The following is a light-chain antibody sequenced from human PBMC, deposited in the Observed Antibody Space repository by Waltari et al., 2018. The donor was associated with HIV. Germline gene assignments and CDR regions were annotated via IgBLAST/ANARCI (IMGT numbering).Light chain of an antibody. V-gene: IGKV3D-20*01. J-gene: IGKJ5*01. CDR1: QSVSFSY. CDR2: GAS. CDR3: QQYVTSPIT. Sequence: EIVLTQSPVTLSLPPGESATLSCEASQSVSFSYLAWYQQKPGLAPRLLISGASSRASGIPDRFSGGGSGTDFTLTISRLEPEDFAVYYCQQYVTSPITFGQGTRLEIK.